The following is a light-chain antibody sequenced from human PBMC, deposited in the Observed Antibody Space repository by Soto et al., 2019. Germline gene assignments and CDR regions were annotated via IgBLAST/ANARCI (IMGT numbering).Light chain of an antibody. CDR3: QQYYRART. Sequence: DIVMTQSPDSLAVSLGERATINCKSSQSVLHSSNNKNYLAWYQQKPGQPPKLLIYWASTRESGVPDRFSGSGSGTDFTLTISSLQAEAVAVYYCQQYYRARTFGQGTKLEIK. CDR1: QSVLHSSNNKNY. V-gene: IGKV4-1*01. CDR2: WAS. J-gene: IGKJ2*02.